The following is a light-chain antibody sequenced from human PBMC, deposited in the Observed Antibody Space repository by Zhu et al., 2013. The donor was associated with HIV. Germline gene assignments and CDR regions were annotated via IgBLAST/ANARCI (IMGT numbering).Light chain of an antibody. CDR2: AAS. V-gene: IGKV3-15*01. J-gene: IGKJ3*01. Sequence: EIVMTQSPATLSVSPGDTATLSCRASQSVTNNLAWYQQKVGQAPRLLIYAASTRVAGVPGRFTGSGSGTEFTLTISSLQSEDVAVYYCQQYSQWPPVTFGPGTKVDIK. CDR1: QSVTNN. CDR3: QQYSQWPPVT.